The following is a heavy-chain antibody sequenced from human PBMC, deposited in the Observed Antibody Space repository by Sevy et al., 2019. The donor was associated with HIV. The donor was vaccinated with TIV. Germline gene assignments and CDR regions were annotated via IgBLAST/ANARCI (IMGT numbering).Heavy chain of an antibody. CDR3: ARDRTVTTAYYYYGMDV. CDR2: ISYDGSNK. V-gene: IGHV3-30-3*01. D-gene: IGHD4-17*01. J-gene: IGHJ6*02. Sequence: GGSLRLSCAASGFTFSSYAMHWVRQAPGKGLEWVAVISYDGSNKYYADSVKGRFTISRDNSKNTLYLQMNSLRAEDTAVYYCARDRTVTTAYYYYGMDVWGQGTTVTVSS. CDR1: GFTFSSYA.